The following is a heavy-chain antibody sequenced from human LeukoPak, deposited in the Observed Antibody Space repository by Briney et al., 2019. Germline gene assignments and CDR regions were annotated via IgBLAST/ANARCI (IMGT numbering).Heavy chain of an antibody. CDR3: AKATDYGDYPQYYFDY. Sequence: GGSLRLSCAASGFTFSSYAMSWVRQAPGKGLKWVSAISGSGGSTYYADSVKGRFTISRDNPKNTLYLQMNSLRAEDTALYYCAKATDYGDYPQYYFDYWGQGTLVTVSS. CDR1: GFTFSSYA. J-gene: IGHJ4*02. CDR2: ISGSGGST. V-gene: IGHV3-23*01. D-gene: IGHD4-17*01.